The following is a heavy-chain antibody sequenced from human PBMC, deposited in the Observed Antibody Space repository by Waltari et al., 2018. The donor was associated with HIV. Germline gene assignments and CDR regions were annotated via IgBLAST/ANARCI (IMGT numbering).Heavy chain of an antibody. CDR1: VFHLVHYP. Sequence: EVQLLEPGGALVQPGGSLMLCCVGSVFHLVHYPIIWVRQAPGKGLEWVSAIAASYGNTYYADSVKGRFSISKDNSENSLYLQMNSLRAEDTAVYYCARIYTSAAFDVWGPGTMVTVSS. V-gene: IGHV3-23*01. CDR2: IAASYGNT. CDR3: ARIYTSAAFDV. D-gene: IGHD3-16*01. J-gene: IGHJ3*01.